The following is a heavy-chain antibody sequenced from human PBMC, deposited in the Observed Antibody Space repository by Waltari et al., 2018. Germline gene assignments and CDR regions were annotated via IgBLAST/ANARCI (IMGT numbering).Heavy chain of an antibody. J-gene: IGHJ4*02. CDR2: IIPSFGTA. D-gene: IGHD1-26*01. Sequence: QVQLVQSGAEVKMPGSSVKVSCKASGGTFSSYAISWVRQAPGQGLEWMGGIIPSFGTANYAQKFQGRVTITADESTSTAYMELNSLRVEDTAVYYCARDWEGDRPNFDYWGQGTLVTVSS. CDR3: ARDWEGDRPNFDY. V-gene: IGHV1-69*01. CDR1: GGTFSSYA.